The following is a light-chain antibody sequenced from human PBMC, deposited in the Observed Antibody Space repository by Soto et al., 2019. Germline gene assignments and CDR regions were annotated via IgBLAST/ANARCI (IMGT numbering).Light chain of an antibody. Sequence: QSALTQPRSVSGSPGQSVTISCTGTSSDVGGYNYVSWYQQHPGKAPKLMIYDVSKRLSGVPDRFSGSKSGNTASLTISGLQAEDEADYYCCSYAGSYTFDVFGTGTKVTAL. V-gene: IGLV2-11*01. CDR1: SSDVGGYNY. CDR3: CSYAGSYTFDV. CDR2: DVS. J-gene: IGLJ1*01.